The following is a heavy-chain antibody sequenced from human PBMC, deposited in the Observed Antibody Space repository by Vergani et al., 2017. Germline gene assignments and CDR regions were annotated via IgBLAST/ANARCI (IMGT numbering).Heavy chain of an antibody. Sequence: QVQLVQSGSELKKPGASVMVSCKSYGYTFTSYAMNWVRQAPGQGVEWMGWINTNPGNPTYAQVFTGRFVFSLDTSVSTAYLQISSLKAEDTAVYYCARASLYGSSTSCYVHYYYYGMDVWGQGTTVTVSS. CDR2: INTNPGNP. J-gene: IGHJ6*02. D-gene: IGHD2-2*01. CDR1: GYTFTSYA. CDR3: ARASLYGSSTSCYVHYYYYGMDV. V-gene: IGHV7-4-1*02.